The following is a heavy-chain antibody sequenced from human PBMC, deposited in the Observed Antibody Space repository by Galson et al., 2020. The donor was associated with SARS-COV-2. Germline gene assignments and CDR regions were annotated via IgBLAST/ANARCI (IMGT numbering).Heavy chain of an antibody. J-gene: IGHJ5*02. CDR3: AREDVLLWPRRGFDP. Sequence: SHTLSLTCAISGDSVSSNSAAWNWIRQSPSRGLEWLGRTYYRSKWYNDYAVSVKSRITINPDTSKNQFSLQLNSVTPEDTAVYYCAREDVLLWPRRGFDPWGQGTLVTVSS. CDR1: GDSVSSNSAA. V-gene: IGHV6-1*01. CDR2: TYYRSKWYN. D-gene: IGHD3-10*01.